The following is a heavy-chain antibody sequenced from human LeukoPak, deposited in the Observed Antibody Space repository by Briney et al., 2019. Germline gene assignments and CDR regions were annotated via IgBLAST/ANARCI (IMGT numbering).Heavy chain of an antibody. V-gene: IGHV4-59*11. CDR3: ARNPRDSTGAYWIAFDI. CDR1: GGSISSHY. Sequence: SGTLSLTCTVSGGSISSHYWSWIRQSPGKGLEWIGHIYKSGSTNYNPSLGSRVTISLNTSENQFSLRLTSATAADTAVYYCARNPRDSTGAYWIAFDIWGQGTMVIVSS. J-gene: IGHJ3*02. CDR2: IYKSGST. D-gene: IGHD3-22*01.